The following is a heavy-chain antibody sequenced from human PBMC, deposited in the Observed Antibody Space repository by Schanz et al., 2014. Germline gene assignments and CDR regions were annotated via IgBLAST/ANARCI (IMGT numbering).Heavy chain of an antibody. CDR2: ITYNGGTI. V-gene: IGHV3-48*01. D-gene: IGHD2-2*01. CDR1: GFAFSSYG. J-gene: IGHJ6*03. Sequence: EVQLLESGGGLVQPGGSLRLSCLASGFAFSSYGMNWLRQAPGKGLEWISYITYNGGTIYYADSVKGRFTISRDNAKNSLYLEMNSLRAEDTAVYYCVRVKYCTITRCYRTETEGIYYMDVWGKGTTVTVSS. CDR3: VRVKYCTITRCYRTETEGIYYMDV.